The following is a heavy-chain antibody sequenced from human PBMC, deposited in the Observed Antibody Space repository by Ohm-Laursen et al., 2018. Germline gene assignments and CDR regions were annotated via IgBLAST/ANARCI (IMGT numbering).Heavy chain of an antibody. CDR1: GYTFTSYY. V-gene: IGHV1-46*01. Sequence: SVKVSCKASGYTFTSYYMHWVRQAPGQGLEWMGIINPSGGSTSYAQKFQGRVTMTRGTSTSTVYMELSSLRSEDTAVYYCARDSRVVVAATRVPDAFDIWGQGTMVTVSS. J-gene: IGHJ3*02. CDR2: INPSGGST. D-gene: IGHD2-15*01. CDR3: ARDSRVVVAATRVPDAFDI.